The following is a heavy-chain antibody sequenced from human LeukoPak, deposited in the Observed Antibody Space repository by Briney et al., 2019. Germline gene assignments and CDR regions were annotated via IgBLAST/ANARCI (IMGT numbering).Heavy chain of an antibody. CDR1: GCTFSSCW. J-gene: IGHJ4*02. V-gene: IGHV3-74*01. CDR2: INSDGSST. Sequence: GGSLRLSCAATGCTFSSCWMHWVGQARGKGVVWVSRINSDGSSTSYADSVSERFTISRDNAKNTLYLQMNSLRAEDTAVYYCSRGPGYGDNCFGYWGQGTPVTVSS. D-gene: IGHD4-17*01. CDR3: SRGPGYGDNCFGY.